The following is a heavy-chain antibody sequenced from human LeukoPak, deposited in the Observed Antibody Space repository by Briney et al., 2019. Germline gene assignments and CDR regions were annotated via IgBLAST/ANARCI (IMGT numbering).Heavy chain of an antibody. CDR2: TSSSSSYT. J-gene: IGHJ4*02. D-gene: IGHD2-2*02. CDR3: AREVRGGYCSSTSCYTS. V-gene: IGHV3-21*01. CDR1: GFTLSSYS. Sequence: GGSLRLPCAASGFTLSSYSMNWVRQAPGKGLEWVSSTSSSSSYTYYADSVKGRFTTSRDNAKNSQYLQMNSPRAEDTAVYYFAREVRGGYCSSTSCYTSWGQGTLVTVSS.